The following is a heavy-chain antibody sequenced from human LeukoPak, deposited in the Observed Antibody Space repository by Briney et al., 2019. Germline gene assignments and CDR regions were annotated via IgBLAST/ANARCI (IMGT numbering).Heavy chain of an antibody. CDR3: ACLEAAAT. V-gene: IGHV3-7*01. Sequence: GGSLRLSCAASGFTFSNYWMSWVRQAPGKGPEWVANINQDGSEEYYVDSVKGRFIISRDNAKNSLFLQMNSLRAEDTAVYYCACLEAAATGGQGTLVTVSS. D-gene: IGHD6-25*01. J-gene: IGHJ4*02. CDR1: GFTFSNYW. CDR2: INQDGSEE.